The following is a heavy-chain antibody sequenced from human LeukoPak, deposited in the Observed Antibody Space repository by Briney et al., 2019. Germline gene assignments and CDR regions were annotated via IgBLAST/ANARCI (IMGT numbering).Heavy chain of an antibody. Sequence: PGGSLRLSCAASGFTFSSYSMNWVRQAPGKGLEWVSSIISSSRYIYYADSVKGRFTISRDNAKNSLYLQMNRLRAEGTAVYYCARDDHCSGGSCYSAAFDIWGQGTMVTVSS. CDR3: ARDDHCSGGSCYSAAFDI. CDR2: IISSSRYI. V-gene: IGHV3-21*01. CDR1: GFTFSSYS. J-gene: IGHJ3*02. D-gene: IGHD2-15*01.